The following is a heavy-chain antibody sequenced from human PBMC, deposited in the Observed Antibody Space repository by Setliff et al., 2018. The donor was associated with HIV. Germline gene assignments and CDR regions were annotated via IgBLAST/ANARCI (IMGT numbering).Heavy chain of an antibody. Sequence: PSETLSLTCTVSGGSISSGGYYWSWIRQHPGKGLEWIGYIYYSGSTYYNPSLKSRVTISVDTSKNQFSLKLSSVTAADTAVYYCARNKYNWNYYCYYGMDVWGQGTTVTVSS. D-gene: IGHD1-7*01. CDR3: ARNKYNWNYYCYYGMDV. J-gene: IGHJ6*02. V-gene: IGHV4-31*03. CDR1: GGSISSGGYY. CDR2: IYYSGST.